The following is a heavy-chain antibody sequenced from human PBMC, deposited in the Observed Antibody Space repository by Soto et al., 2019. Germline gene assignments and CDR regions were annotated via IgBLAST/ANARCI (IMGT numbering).Heavy chain of an antibody. V-gene: IGHV3-23*01. Sequence: AGGSLRLSCTASGFTFSSYAMSWVRQAPGKGLEWVSSISHNDGSTYYADSVKGRFTISRDNSKNTLYMQMNSLRAEDTAVYYCVKRPTTPTTWSAFDIWGQGTMVTVSS. J-gene: IGHJ3*02. CDR1: GFTFSSYA. CDR3: VKRPTTPTTWSAFDI. D-gene: IGHD4-17*01. CDR2: ISHNDGST.